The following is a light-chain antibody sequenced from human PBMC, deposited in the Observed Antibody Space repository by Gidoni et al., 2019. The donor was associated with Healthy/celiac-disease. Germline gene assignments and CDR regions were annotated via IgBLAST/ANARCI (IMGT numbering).Light chain of an antibody. V-gene: IGKV3-11*01. Sequence: EIVLTQSPATLSLSPGGRATLSCRASQSVSSYLAWYQQKPGQAPRLLIYDASNRATGIPARCSGSGSGTDFTLTISSLEPEDFAVYYCQQRSNWPLYTFGQGTKLEIK. CDR2: DAS. CDR3: QQRSNWPLYT. CDR1: QSVSSY. J-gene: IGKJ2*01.